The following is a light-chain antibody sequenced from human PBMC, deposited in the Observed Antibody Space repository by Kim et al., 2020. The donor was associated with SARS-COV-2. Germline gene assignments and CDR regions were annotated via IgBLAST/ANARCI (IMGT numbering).Light chain of an antibody. J-gene: IGLJ1*01. Sequence: GQSITISCTGTSSDVGGYNSVSWYQQHPGKAPKLMIYDVSKRPSGVSNRFSGSKSGHTASLTISGLQAEDEADYYCSSYTSSSTYVFGTGTKVTVL. CDR2: DVS. CDR1: SSDVGGYNS. CDR3: SSYTSSSTYV. V-gene: IGLV2-14*03.